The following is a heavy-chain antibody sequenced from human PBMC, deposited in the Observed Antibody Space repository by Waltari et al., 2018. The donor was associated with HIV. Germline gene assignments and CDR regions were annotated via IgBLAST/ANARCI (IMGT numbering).Heavy chain of an antibody. CDR3: ARGAYSSGWTFDY. D-gene: IGHD6-19*01. Sequence: QVQLVESGGGVVQPGRSLRLSCAASGFTFRSFTMHWVRQAPGRWLEWVALISYDGSNKYYADSVKGRFTISRDDSKNTLYLQMISLRAEDTAVYYCARGAYSSGWTFDYWGQGTLVTVSS. CDR1: GFTFRSFT. J-gene: IGHJ4*02. V-gene: IGHV3-30*04. CDR2: ISYDGSNK.